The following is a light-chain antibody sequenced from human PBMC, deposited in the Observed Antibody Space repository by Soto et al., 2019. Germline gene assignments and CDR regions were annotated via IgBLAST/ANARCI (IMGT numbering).Light chain of an antibody. CDR1: QSVSSSY. J-gene: IGKJ1*01. Sequence: EIVLTQSPGTLSLSPGERATLSCRAIQSVSSSYLVWYQQKPGQAPRLLIYGSSSRATGIPDRFSGSGSGTDFTLTISRLEPEDFVVYYCQQYGSSPSTFGQGTKV. V-gene: IGKV3-20*01. CDR2: GSS. CDR3: QQYGSSPST.